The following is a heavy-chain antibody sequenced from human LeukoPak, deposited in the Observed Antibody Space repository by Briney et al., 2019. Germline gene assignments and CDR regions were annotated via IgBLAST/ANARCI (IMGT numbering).Heavy chain of an antibody. J-gene: IGHJ4*02. Sequence: PGGSLRLSCAASGFTFSNAWMSWVRQAPGKGLEWVGRIKSKTDGGTTDYAAPVKGRFTISRDDSKNTLYLQMNSLKTEDTAVYYCTTDPGYSYGSFFDYWGQGTLVTVSS. V-gene: IGHV3-15*01. CDR2: IKSKTDGGTT. CDR1: GFTFSNAW. CDR3: TTDPGYSYGSFFDY. D-gene: IGHD5-18*01.